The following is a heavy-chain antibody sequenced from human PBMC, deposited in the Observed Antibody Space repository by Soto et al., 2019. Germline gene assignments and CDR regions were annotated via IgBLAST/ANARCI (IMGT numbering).Heavy chain of an antibody. CDR1: GFTVSRNY. J-gene: IGHJ4*02. CDR3: ARDYDSSGYPRYYFDY. V-gene: IGHV3-53*01. CDR2: IYGGGNT. D-gene: IGHD3-22*01. Sequence: GGSLRLSCAASGFTVSRNYMTRVRRAPGKGLEWVSIIYGGGNTYYADSVKGRFTISRDNSKNTLYLQMNSLRAEDTAVYYCARDYDSSGYPRYYFDYWGQGTLVTVSS.